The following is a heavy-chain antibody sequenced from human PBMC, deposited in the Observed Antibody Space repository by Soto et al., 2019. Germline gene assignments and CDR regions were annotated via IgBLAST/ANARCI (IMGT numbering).Heavy chain of an antibody. CDR2: IYPGDSDT. V-gene: IGHV5-51*01. D-gene: IGHD3-9*01. J-gene: IGHJ6*02. Sequence: PGESLKISCKGSGCSFTSYWIGWVRQMPGKGLEWMGIIYPGDSDTRYSPSFQGQVTISADKSISTAYLQWSSLKASDTAMYYCARHGTYYDILTGYYPYYYYGMDVWGQGTTVTVSS. CDR3: ARHGTYYDILTGYYPYYYYGMDV. CDR1: GCSFTSYW.